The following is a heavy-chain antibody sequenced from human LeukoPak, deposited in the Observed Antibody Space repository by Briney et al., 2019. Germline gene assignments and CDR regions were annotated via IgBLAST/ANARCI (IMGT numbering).Heavy chain of an antibody. CDR1: GGSISSNNW. CDR2: IYHSGIT. Sequence: SGTLSLTCAVSGGSISSNNWWTWVRQAPEKGLEWIGQIYHSGITNYNPSLKTRVTISVDTSKNQFSLKLSSVTAADTAVYYCARDETGYCSGGSCYLDAFDIWGQGTMVTVSS. J-gene: IGHJ3*02. V-gene: IGHV4-4*02. CDR3: ARDETGYCSGGSCYLDAFDI. D-gene: IGHD2-15*01.